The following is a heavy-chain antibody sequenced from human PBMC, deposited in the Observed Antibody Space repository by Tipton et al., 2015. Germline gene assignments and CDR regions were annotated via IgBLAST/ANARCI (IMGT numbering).Heavy chain of an antibody. CDR1: GFTFNSYW. Sequence: SLRLSCAASGFTFNSYWMSWVRQGPGKGLEWVANIKQDGSEKYYVDSVKGRFTISRDNAKNSLYLEMHSLRVEDTALYYCARGHIKYSSAWYIDYWGQGTLVIVSS. D-gene: IGHD6-19*01. V-gene: IGHV3-7*05. CDR2: IKQDGSEK. J-gene: IGHJ4*02. CDR3: ARGHIKYSSAWYIDY.